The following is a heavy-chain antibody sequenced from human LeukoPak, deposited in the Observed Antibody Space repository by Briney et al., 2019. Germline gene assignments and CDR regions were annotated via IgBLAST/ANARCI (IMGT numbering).Heavy chain of an antibody. V-gene: IGHV3-33*01. CDR3: ARERVFGVANYYYYYGMDV. CDR2: IWYDGSNK. Sequence: QPGGSLRLSCAASGFLFSSYAMHWVRQAPGKGLEWVAAIWYDGSNKYYADSVKGRFTISRDNSKNTLYLQMNSLRAEDTAVYYCARERVFGVANYYYYYGMDVWGQGTTVTVSS. J-gene: IGHJ6*02. CDR1: GFLFSSYA. D-gene: IGHD3-3*01.